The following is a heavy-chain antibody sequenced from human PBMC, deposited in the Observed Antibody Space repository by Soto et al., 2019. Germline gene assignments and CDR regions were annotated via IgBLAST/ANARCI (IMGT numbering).Heavy chain of an antibody. CDR3: ARARYDSSGYYYFV. V-gene: IGHV3-74*01. J-gene: IGHJ4*02. CDR1: GFTFSSYW. Sequence: GGSLRLSCAAPGFTFSSYWMHWVRQAPGKGLVWVSRINSDGSSTSYADSVKGRFTISRDNAKNTLYLQMNSLRAEDTAVYYCARARYDSSGYYYFVWGQGTLVTVSS. CDR2: INSDGSST. D-gene: IGHD3-22*01.